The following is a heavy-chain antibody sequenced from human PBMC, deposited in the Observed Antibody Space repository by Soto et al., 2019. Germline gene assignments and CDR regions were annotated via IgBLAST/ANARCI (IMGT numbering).Heavy chain of an antibody. D-gene: IGHD4-17*01. CDR1: GFSLSTSGVG. J-gene: IGHJ4*02. CDR2: IYWDDEK. CDR3: APSLAAANYGDYEPINSCAY. V-gene: IGHV2-5*02. Sequence: QITLKESGPTLVKPTQTLTLTCTFSGFSLSTSGVGVGWIRQPPGKALAWLALIYWDDEKRYSPSLTSRLTIAKDTSKNHVVLTTTNMDPVDTATYYWAPSLAAANYGDYEPINSCAYWGQGTLVTVSS.